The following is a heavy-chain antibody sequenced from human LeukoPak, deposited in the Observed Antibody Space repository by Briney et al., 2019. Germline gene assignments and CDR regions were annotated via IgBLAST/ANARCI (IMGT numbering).Heavy chain of an antibody. D-gene: IGHD1-26*01. CDR2: IYRGGRT. CDR1: GFPVSSNP. CDR3: ASDYGRCYYYGMDV. V-gene: IGHV3-66*01. Sequence: GGSLSLSCAASGFPVSSNPMSWVRQAPGKGLEWVSVIYRGGRTHYADAVKGRFTISRDNSKITLYLQMNSLRAEDTAVYYCASDYGRCYYYGMDVWGQGTTVTVSS. J-gene: IGHJ6*02.